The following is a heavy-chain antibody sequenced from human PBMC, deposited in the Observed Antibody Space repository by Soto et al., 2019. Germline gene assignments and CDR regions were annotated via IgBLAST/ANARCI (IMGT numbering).Heavy chain of an antibody. CDR2: ISTSSSTI. Sequence: PGGSLRLSCAASGFTFGSYSMNWVRQAPGKGLEWVSYISTSSSTIYYADSVKGRFTISRDNAKNSLYLQMNSLRAEDTAVYYCARDLWGVGVPGPWGQGTLVTVSS. D-gene: IGHD3-16*01. CDR1: GFTFGSYS. V-gene: IGHV3-48*01. CDR3: ARDLWGVGVPGP. J-gene: IGHJ5*02.